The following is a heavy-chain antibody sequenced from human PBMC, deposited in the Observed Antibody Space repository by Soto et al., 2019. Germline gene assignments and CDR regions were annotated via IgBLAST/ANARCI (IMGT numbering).Heavy chain of an antibody. CDR2: IYYSGST. CDR3: ARDPVKVVVAATIPGDY. CDR1: CGSISSGDYY. V-gene: IGHV4-30-4*01. D-gene: IGHD2-15*01. J-gene: IGHJ4*02. Sequence: SETLSLTCTVSCGSISSGDYYWSWIRQPPGKGLEWIGYIYYSGSTYYNPSLKSRVTISVDTSKNQFSLKLSSVTAADTAMYYCARDPVKVVVAATIPGDYWGQRTLVTVSS.